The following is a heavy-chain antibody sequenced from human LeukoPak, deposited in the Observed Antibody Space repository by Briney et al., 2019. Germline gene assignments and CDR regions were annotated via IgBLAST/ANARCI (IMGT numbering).Heavy chain of an antibody. J-gene: IGHJ4*02. CDR2: IYYSGST. CDR3: ARLVRGGTTVTTGFDY. CDR1: GGSISSYY. Sequence: SETLSLTCTVSGGSISSYYWSWIRQPPGKGLEWIGYIYYSGSTNYNPSLKSRVTISVDTSKNQFSLKLSSVTAADTAVYYCARLVRGGTTVTTGFDYWGQGTLVTVSS. V-gene: IGHV4-59*08. D-gene: IGHD1-1*01.